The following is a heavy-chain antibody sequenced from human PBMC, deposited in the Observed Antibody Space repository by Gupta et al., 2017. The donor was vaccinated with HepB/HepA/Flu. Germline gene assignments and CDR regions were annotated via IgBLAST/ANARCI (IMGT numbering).Heavy chain of an antibody. CDR1: GFTFGDYA. CDR3: SRGNGGYSYRTYYYYDMDV. V-gene: IGHV3-49*04. D-gene: IGHD5-18*01. J-gene: IGHJ6*02. Sequence: EVQLVESGGGLVQPGRSLRLSCTASGFTFGDYAMTWVRQAPGKGLEWVGFIRSKGYGGRIEYAASVKDRFTISRDDSKSIAYLQMNGLKTEDTGVYYCSRGNGGYSYRTYYYYDMDVWGQETTVTVSS. CDR2: IRSKGYGGRI.